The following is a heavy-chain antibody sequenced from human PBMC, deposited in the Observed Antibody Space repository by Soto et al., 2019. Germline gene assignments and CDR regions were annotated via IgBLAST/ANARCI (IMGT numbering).Heavy chain of an antibody. D-gene: IGHD6-13*01. CDR2: INPNSGGT. V-gene: IGHV1-2*04. CDR1: GYTFTGYY. Sequence: ASVKVSCKASGYTFTGYYMHWVRQAPGQGLEWMGWINPNSGGTNYAQKFQGWVTMTRDTSISTAYMELSRLRSDDTAVYYCARVIAAAGGYSFDYWGQGTLVTVSS. J-gene: IGHJ4*02. CDR3: ARVIAAAGGYSFDY.